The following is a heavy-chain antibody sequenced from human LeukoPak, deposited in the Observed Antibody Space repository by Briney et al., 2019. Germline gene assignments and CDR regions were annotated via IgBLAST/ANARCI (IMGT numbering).Heavy chain of an antibody. CDR3: ARDKGDYDTSGSLFVF. CDR1: GFTFSSYA. D-gene: IGHD3-22*01. Sequence: GGSLRLSCAASGFTFSSYAMHWVRQAPGKGLEWVAVISYDGSNKYYADSVKGRFTISRDNAKNSLYLQMNSLRAEGTAVYYCARDKGDYDTSGSLFVFGGQGTLVTVSS. J-gene: IGHJ4*02. V-gene: IGHV3-30-3*01. CDR2: ISYDGSNK.